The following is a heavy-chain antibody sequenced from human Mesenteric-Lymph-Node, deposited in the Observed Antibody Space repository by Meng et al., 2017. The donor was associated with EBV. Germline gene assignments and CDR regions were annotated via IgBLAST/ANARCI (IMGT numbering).Heavy chain of an antibody. D-gene: IGHD4-17*01. J-gene: IGHJ4*02. Sequence: QVDLVQSGAEVKKPGSSVKVSCKASGYYFIAYPLHWVRQAPGPGLEWMGRINPHSGGTNYAQKFKGRVTLTRDTSISTAYMELSRLSSDDTAVYYCAKIGSCDYADYDLAYWGQGTLVTVSS. CDR2: INPHSGGT. CDR3: AKIGSCDYADYDLAY. V-gene: IGHV1-2*06. CDR1: GYYFIAYP.